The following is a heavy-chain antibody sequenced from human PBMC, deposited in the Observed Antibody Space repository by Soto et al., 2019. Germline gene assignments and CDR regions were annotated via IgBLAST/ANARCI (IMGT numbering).Heavy chain of an antibody. Sequence: QVQLVQSGAEVKKPGSSVKVSCKASGGTFSNYAVSWGRQAPGQGLEWMGDIIPIFGTANYAKKFQGRDTITADESKSTAYMELSHLRSEVTAVYYCARVAYTSMDSHWFDCWGQGTLVTVSS. CDR1: GGTFSNYA. D-gene: IGHD5-18*01. V-gene: IGHV1-69*19. J-gene: IGHJ5*01. CDR3: ARVAYTSMDSHWFDC. CDR2: IIPIFGTA.